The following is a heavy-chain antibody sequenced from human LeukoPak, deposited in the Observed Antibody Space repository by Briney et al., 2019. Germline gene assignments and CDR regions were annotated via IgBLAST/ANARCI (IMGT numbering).Heavy chain of an antibody. J-gene: IGHJ4*02. CDR1: GGSISSSSYC. Sequence: SETLSLTCTVSGGSISSSSYCWGWIRQPPGKGLEWIGSIYYSGSTYYNPSLKSRVTISVDTSKNQFSLNLSSVTAADTAVYYYARHLHSSSNFDYWGQGTLVTVSS. CDR3: ARHLHSSSNFDY. V-gene: IGHV4-39*01. D-gene: IGHD6-13*01. CDR2: IYYSGST.